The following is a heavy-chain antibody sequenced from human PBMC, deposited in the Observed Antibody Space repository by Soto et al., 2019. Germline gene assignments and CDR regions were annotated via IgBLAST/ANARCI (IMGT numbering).Heavy chain of an antibody. Sequence: GGSLRLSCAASGFTFSSYAMSWVRQAPGKGLEWVSAISGSGGSTYYADSVKGRFTISRDNSKNTLYLQMNSLRAEDTAVYYCAKDDYYGDYEAGADYAFDIWGQGTMVTVS. J-gene: IGHJ3*02. CDR3: AKDDYYGDYEAGADYAFDI. CDR1: GFTFSSYA. CDR2: ISGSGGST. V-gene: IGHV3-23*01. D-gene: IGHD4-17*01.